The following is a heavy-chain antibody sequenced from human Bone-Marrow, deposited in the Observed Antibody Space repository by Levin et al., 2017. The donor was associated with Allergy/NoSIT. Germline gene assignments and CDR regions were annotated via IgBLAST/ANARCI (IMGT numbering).Heavy chain of an antibody. V-gene: IGHV3-23*01. CDR3: AKDSYSSSWYWFDP. CDR2: ISGSGGST. CDR1: GFTFSSYA. Sequence: GESLKISCAASGFTFSSYAMSWVRQAPGKGLEWVSAISGSGGSTYYADSVKGRFTISRDNSKNTLYLQMNSLRAEDTAVYYCAKDSYSSSWYWFDPWGQGTLVTVSS. J-gene: IGHJ5*02. D-gene: IGHD6-13*01.